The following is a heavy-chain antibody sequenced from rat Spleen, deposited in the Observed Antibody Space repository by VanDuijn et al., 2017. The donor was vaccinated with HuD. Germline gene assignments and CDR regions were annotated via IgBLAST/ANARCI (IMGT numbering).Heavy chain of an antibody. J-gene: IGHJ2*01. CDR3: ARDFGSWEDY. Sequence: QVQLKESGPGLVQPSQTLSLTCTVSGFSLTNYGVSWVRQPPGKGLEWIGAIWSGGSTDYNSTLKSRLSISRDTSKSQVFLKMNSLQTEDTATYYCARDFGSWEDYWGQGVMVTVSS. V-gene: IGHV2-4*01. CDR2: IWSGGST. CDR1: GFSLTNYG. D-gene: IGHD5-1*01.